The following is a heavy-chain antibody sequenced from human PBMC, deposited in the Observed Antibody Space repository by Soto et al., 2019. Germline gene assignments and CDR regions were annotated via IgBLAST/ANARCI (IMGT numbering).Heavy chain of an antibody. D-gene: IGHD2-2*01. V-gene: IGHV3-9*01. J-gene: IGHJ4*02. CDR3: VKGGCGRTSCYCHN. Sequence: DVQLVESGGDLVQPGRSLRLSCAASGFSFNNYAMHWVRQAPGKGLEWVSGISWNSGGIDYADSVKGRFTVVRDNAKNALYLQMNTLRPDDTGLYYCVKGGCGRTSCYCHNWGQGTLVTVSS. CDR1: GFSFNNYA. CDR2: ISWNSGGI.